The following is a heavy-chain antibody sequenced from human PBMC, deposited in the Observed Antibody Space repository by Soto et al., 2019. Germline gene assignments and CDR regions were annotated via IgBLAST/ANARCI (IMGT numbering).Heavy chain of an antibody. CDR1: GFTFRSFT. CDR3: TRDASRDSSARGWFDP. J-gene: IGHJ5*02. V-gene: IGHV3-21*01. CDR2: ISSNSAYI. Sequence: PGGSLRLAYAASGFTFRSFTMNWVRQAPGKGLEWVSTISSNSAYIYYTDALRGLFTISRDKAKNSLHLQMNSLRAEDTAVYYSTRDASRDSSARGWFDPWGPGTLVTVSS. D-gene: IGHD6-13*01.